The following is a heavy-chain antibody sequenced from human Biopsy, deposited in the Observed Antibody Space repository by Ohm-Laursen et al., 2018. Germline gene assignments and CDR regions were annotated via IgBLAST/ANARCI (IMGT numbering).Heavy chain of an antibody. J-gene: IGHJ4*02. D-gene: IGHD6-6*01. CDR1: GFTFTNYT. Sequence: SLRLSCSASGFTFTNYTMNWVRQAPGKGLEWVLSISSGSSYIYYADSVKGRFTISRDNAKKSVDLQMNSLRAEDTAVYFCARERGWKSISTIDYWGQGTLVTASS. CDR3: ARERGWKSISTIDY. V-gene: IGHV3-21*01. CDR2: ISSGSSYI.